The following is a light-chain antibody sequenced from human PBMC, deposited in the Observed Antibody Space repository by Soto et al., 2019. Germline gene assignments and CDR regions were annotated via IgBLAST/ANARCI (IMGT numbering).Light chain of an antibody. CDR1: QDIGSD. CDR3: LQHKSYPLT. CDR2: AAS. V-gene: IGKV1-17*01. Sequence: DIQMTQSPSSLSASVGDRVTITCRASQDIGSDLGWYQKKPGKAPKRLIYAASNLQSGVPSRFSGSGSGTQFTLPIRRLQPEDFSTYYCLQHKSYPLTFGGGTKVEI. J-gene: IGKJ4*01.